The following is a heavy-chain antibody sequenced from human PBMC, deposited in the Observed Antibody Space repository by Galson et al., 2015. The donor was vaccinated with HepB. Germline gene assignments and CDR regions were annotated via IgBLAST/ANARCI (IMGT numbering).Heavy chain of an antibody. D-gene: IGHD6-13*01. V-gene: IGHV3-49*03. CDR1: GFTFGDYA. J-gene: IGHJ6*02. CDR3: TSYIAASLGRTVGMDV. Sequence: SLRLSCAASGFTFGDYAMSWFRQAPGKGLEWVGSIRSKAYGGTTEYAASVKGRFTISRDNSKSIAYLQMNSLKTEDTAVYYCTSYIAASLGRTVGMDVWGQGTTVTVSS. CDR2: IRSKAYGGTT.